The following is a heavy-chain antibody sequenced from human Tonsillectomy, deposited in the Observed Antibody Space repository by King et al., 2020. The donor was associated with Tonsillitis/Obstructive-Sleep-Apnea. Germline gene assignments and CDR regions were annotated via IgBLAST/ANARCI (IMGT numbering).Heavy chain of an antibody. Sequence: VQLVESGGGLVKPGGSLRLSCAVSGLTFSNVWISWVRQAPGKGLEWVGRIKSKTDGGTSENAASVKGRFSISRDDSKNTVYLQINSLKAEDTAVYYCATGGHWFGEWGQGTLVIVSS. V-gene: IGHV3-15*01. CDR2: IKSKTDGGTS. CDR3: ATGGHWFGE. CDR1: GLTFSNVW. D-gene: IGHD3-10*01. J-gene: IGHJ4*02.